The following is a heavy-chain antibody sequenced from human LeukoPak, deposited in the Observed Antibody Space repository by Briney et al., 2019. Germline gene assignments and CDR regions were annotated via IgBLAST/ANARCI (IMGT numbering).Heavy chain of an antibody. Sequence: GGSLRLSCAASGFTFSSYSMNWVRQAPGKGLEWVSSISSSSSYIYYADSVKGRFTISRDNAKNSLYLQMNSLRAEDTAVYYCARDLGYDSSGYLYYFDYWGQGTLVTVSS. V-gene: IGHV3-21*01. CDR1: GFTFSSYS. D-gene: IGHD3-22*01. CDR2: ISSSSSYI. J-gene: IGHJ4*02. CDR3: ARDLGYDSSGYLYYFDY.